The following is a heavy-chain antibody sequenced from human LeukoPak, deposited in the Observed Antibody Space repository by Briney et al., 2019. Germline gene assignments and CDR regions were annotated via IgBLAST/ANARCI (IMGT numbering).Heavy chain of an antibody. J-gene: IGHJ4*02. CDR2: IGASDSTI. V-gene: IGHV3-11*04. Sequence: GGSLRLSCVASGFTFSNYYMSWLRQAPGKGLGWVSYIGASDSTISYADSVKGRFTISRDNAKNSLYLEMNSLRAEDTAVYYCARGGRSRWDYWGQGILVTVSS. CDR1: GFTFSNYY. CDR3: ARGGRSRWDY. D-gene: IGHD1-26*01.